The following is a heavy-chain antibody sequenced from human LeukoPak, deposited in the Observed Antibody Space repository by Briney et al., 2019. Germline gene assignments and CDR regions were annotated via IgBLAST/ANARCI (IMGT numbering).Heavy chain of an antibody. D-gene: IGHD3-22*01. CDR2: IYYSGST. J-gene: IGHJ3*02. CDR1: GGSISSYY. V-gene: IGHV4-59*08. Sequence: SETLSLTCTVSGGSISSYYWSWIRQPPGKGLEWIGYIYYSGSTNYNPSLKSRVTISVDTSKNQFSLKLSSVTAADTAVYYCVGAKQWLSFDMWGQGTMVTVSS. CDR3: VGAKQWLSFDM.